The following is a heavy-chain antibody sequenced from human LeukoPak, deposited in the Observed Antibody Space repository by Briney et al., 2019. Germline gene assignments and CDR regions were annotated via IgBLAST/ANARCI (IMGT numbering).Heavy chain of an antibody. D-gene: IGHD1-26*01. CDR2: IYYSGST. V-gene: IGHV4-39*07. Sequence: PSETLSLTCTVSGGSISSSSYYWGWIRQPPGKGLEWIGSIYYSGSTYYNPSLKSRVTISVDTSKNQFSLKLSSVTAADTAVYYCARDLWGLDYYYGMDVWGQGTTVTVSS. J-gene: IGHJ6*02. CDR3: ARDLWGLDYYYGMDV. CDR1: GGSISSSSYY.